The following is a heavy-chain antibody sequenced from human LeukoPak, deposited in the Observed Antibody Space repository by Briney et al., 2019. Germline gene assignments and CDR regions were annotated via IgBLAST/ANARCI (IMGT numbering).Heavy chain of an antibody. CDR3: ARSRDSSGYYYLI. CDR2: TYPDGSNT. D-gene: IGHD3-22*01. V-gene: IGHV5-51*01. J-gene: IGHJ4*02. Sequence: GESLKTSCEASGYTFSNYWIGWVRQMPGKGLEWMGMTYPDGSNTIYSPSFQGQVTISADKSISTAYLQWSSLKASDTATYYCARSRDSSGYYYLIWGRGTLVTVSS. CDR1: GYTFSNYW.